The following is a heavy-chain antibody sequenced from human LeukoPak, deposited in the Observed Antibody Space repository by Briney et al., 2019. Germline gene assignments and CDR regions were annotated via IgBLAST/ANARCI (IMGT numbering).Heavy chain of an antibody. CDR3: ARDSQWLDFWYFDY. V-gene: IGHV1-69*04. D-gene: IGHD6-19*01. CDR1: GGTFSSYA. CDR2: IIPILGIA. Sequence: GASVKVSCKASGGTFSSYAISWVRQAPGQGLEWMGRIIPILGIANYAQKFQGRVTITADKSTSTAYMELSSLRSEDTAVYYCARDSQWLDFWYFDYWGQGTLVTVSS. J-gene: IGHJ4*02.